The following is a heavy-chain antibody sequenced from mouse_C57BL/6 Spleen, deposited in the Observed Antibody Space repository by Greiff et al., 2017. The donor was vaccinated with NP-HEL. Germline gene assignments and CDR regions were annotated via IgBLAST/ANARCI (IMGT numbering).Heavy chain of an antibody. CDR2: IDPSDSYT. V-gene: IGHV1-69*01. D-gene: IGHD4-1*01. J-gene: IGHJ4*01. CDR3: ARGRRTGTNTDYAMDY. Sequence: VQLQQPGAELVMPGASVKLSCKASGYTFTSYWMHWVKQRPGQGLEWIGEIDPSDSYTNYNQKFKGKSTLTVDKSSSTAYMQLSSLTSEDSAVYYCARGRRTGTNTDYAMDYWGQGTSVTVSS. CDR1: GYTFTSYW.